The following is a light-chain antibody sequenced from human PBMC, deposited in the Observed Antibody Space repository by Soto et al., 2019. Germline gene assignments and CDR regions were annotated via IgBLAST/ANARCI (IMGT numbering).Light chain of an antibody. CDR3: QQYHDWPPS. CDR2: DAS. Sequence: EIVMTQSPATLSVSAGDRATLSCRASQNVRTNSAWYHQKPGQAPRLLISDASTRATGIPARFSGSGSGTEFTLTITRLQSEDFAVHYCQQYHDWPPSFGGGTKVEIK. V-gene: IGKV3-15*01. J-gene: IGKJ4*01. CDR1: QNVRTN.